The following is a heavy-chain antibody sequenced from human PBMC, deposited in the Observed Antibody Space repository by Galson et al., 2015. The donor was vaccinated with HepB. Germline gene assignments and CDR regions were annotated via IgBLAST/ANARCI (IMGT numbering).Heavy chain of an antibody. Sequence: CKASGYTFTNSDIHWVRQATGQGLEWMGWMTPNSGVTVFSHKFQGRLTMTRNTSTRTAYLEVSSLRSDDTAVYYCARHKDYYHGMDVWGQGTTVTVSS. CDR2: MTPNSGVT. J-gene: IGHJ6*02. CDR1: GYTFTNSD. V-gene: IGHV1-8*01. D-gene: IGHD2-15*01. CDR3: ARHKDYYHGMDV.